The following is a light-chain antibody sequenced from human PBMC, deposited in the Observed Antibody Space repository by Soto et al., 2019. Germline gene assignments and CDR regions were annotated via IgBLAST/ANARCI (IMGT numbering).Light chain of an antibody. CDR3: QQYSNRYT. Sequence: EIVMTQSPATLSVSPGERATLSCRASQSVGSSLAWYQHKPGQAPRLLIYGASIRATGIPGRFSGSGSGTEFTLTISSQQSEDFAAYYCQQYSNRYTFGQGTKLEIK. CDR2: GAS. J-gene: IGKJ2*01. V-gene: IGKV3D-15*01. CDR1: QSVGSS.